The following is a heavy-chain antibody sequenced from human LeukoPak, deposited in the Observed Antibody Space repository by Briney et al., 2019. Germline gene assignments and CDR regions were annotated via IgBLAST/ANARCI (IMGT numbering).Heavy chain of an antibody. CDR1: GYILSDYF. CDR2: INPNTGAT. Sequence: ASVKVSCKASGYILSDYFIHWVRQAPGQGLEWMGWINPNTGATRFAQKFEGRATLTRDTSISTVYMELSRLKSDDTAVFCCARMYSSNRYDYWGQGTLVTVSS. V-gene: IGHV1-2*02. D-gene: IGHD2-2*01. CDR3: ARMYSSNRYDY. J-gene: IGHJ4*02.